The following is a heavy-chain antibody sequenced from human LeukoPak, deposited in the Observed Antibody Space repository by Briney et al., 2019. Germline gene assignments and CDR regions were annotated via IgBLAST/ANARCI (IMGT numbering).Heavy chain of an antibody. Sequence: GGSLRLSCAASGFTFSSYWMHWVRQAPGKGLVWVSRINTDGSSTSYADSVKGRFTISRDNAKNTLYLQMNSLRAEDTAVYYCARDMYSSSWYPLGASDYWGQGTLVTVSS. CDR3: ARDMYSSSWYPLGASDY. J-gene: IGHJ4*02. V-gene: IGHV3-74*01. CDR2: INTDGSST. CDR1: GFTFSSYW. D-gene: IGHD6-13*01.